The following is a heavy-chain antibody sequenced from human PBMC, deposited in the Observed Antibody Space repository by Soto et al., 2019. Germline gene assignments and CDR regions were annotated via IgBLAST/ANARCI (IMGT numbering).Heavy chain of an antibody. D-gene: IGHD3-3*01. CDR3: AADYDFWSGPGY. CDR1: GGTFSSSA. V-gene: IGHV1-58*01. Sequence: VASVKVSCKASGGTFSSSAVQWVRQARGQRLEWIGWIVVGSGNTNYAQMFQERVTITRDMSTSTAYMEMSSLRSEDTAVYYCAADYDFWSGPGYWGQGTLVTVSS. J-gene: IGHJ4*02. CDR2: IVVGSGNT.